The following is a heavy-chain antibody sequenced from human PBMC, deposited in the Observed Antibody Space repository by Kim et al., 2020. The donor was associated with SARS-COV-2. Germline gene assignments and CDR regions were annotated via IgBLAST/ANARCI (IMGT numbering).Heavy chain of an antibody. CDR2: IWYDGSNK. J-gene: IGHJ4*02. CDR3: ARDRSQWEVCAGY. CDR1: GFTFSSYG. V-gene: IGHV3-33*01. D-gene: IGHD1-26*01. Sequence: GGSLRLSCAASGFTFSSYGMHWVRQAPGKGLEWVAVIWYDGSNKYYADSVKGRFTISRDNSENTLYLQMNSLRVEDTAVYYCARDRSQWEVCAGYWGQGTLVTVSS.